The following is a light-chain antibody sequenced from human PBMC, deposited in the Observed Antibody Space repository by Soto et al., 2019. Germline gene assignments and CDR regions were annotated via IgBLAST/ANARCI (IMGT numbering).Light chain of an antibody. Sequence: EIVLTQSPGTLSLSPGERATLSCRVSQSVSSSFLAWYQQQPGQAPRLLIYGSSTRATGIPDRFSGSWSGTDFIITISRLEPEDFAVYYCQQYASSPRTFGQGTKVEIK. CDR1: QSVSSSF. V-gene: IGKV3-20*01. J-gene: IGKJ1*01. CDR2: GSS. CDR3: QQYASSPRT.